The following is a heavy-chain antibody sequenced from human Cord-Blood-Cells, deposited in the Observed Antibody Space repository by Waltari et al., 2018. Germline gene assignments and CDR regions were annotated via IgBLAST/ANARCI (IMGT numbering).Heavy chain of an antibody. V-gene: IGHV4-38-2*02. D-gene: IGHD3-3*01. J-gene: IGHJ6*02. CDR3: ARDFWSGYYTIYYYYYGMDV. CDR2: IYHSGST. CDR1: GYSISSGYY. Sequence: QVQLQESGPGLVKPSETLSLTCAVSGYSISSGYYWGWIQQPPGKGLEWIGSIYHSGSTYYNPSLKSRVTISVDTSKNQFSLKLSSVTAADTAVYYCARDFWSGYYTIYYYYYGMDVWGQGTTVTVSS.